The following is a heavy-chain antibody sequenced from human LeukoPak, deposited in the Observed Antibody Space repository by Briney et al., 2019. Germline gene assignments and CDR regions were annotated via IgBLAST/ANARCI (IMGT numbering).Heavy chain of an antibody. V-gene: IGHV3-48*02. J-gene: IGHJ4*02. Sequence: GGSLRLSCAASGFRFSVHSMNWVRQAPGKGLEWVSYISSSTSTIYYADSVRGRFTTSRDNANNSLYLQMNSLRDEDAAVYYCARSHCSGGDCYGLDYWGQGTLVTVSS. CDR2: ISSSTSTI. D-gene: IGHD2-21*02. CDR3: ARSHCSGGDCYGLDY. CDR1: GFRFSVHS.